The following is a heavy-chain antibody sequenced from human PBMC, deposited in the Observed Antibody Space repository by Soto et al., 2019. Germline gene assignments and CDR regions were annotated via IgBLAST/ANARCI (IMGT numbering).Heavy chain of an antibody. CDR1: GGSISSSNW. D-gene: IGHD2-15*01. Sequence: SETLSLTCAVSGGSISSSNWWSWVRQPPGKGLEWIGEIYHSGSTNYNPSLKSRVTISVDTSKNQFSLKLSSVTAADTAVYYCARRSQVAATYYYYGMDVWGQGTTVTVSS. J-gene: IGHJ6*02. V-gene: IGHV4-4*02. CDR2: IYHSGST. CDR3: ARRSQVAATYYYYGMDV.